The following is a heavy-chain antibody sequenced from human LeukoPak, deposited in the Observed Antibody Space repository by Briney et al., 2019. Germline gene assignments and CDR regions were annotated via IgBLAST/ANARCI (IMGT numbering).Heavy chain of an antibody. J-gene: IGHJ4*02. V-gene: IGHV1-69*04. Sequence: RASVKVSCKASGGTFSSYAISWVRQAPGQGLEWMGRIIPILGIANYAQKFQGRVTITADKSTSTAYMELSSLRSDDTAVYYCAIARPLQTHDYWGQGTLVTVSS. CDR2: IIPILGIA. D-gene: IGHD5-24*01. CDR1: GGTFSSYA. CDR3: AIARPLQTHDY.